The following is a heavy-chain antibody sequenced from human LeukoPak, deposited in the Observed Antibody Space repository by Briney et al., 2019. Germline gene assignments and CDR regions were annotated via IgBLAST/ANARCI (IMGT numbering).Heavy chain of an antibody. V-gene: IGHV4-34*01. CDR1: GGSFSGYY. CDR3: ARVYRDDFWSGYSTHFDS. Sequence: SETLSLTCAVYGGSFSGYYWSWIRQPPGKGLEWIGEINHSGSTNYNPSLKSRVTMSVDTSKNQLSLKLTSVTAADTAVYSCARVYRDDFWSGYSTHFDSWGQGTLVTVSS. J-gene: IGHJ4*02. CDR2: INHSGST. D-gene: IGHD3-3*01.